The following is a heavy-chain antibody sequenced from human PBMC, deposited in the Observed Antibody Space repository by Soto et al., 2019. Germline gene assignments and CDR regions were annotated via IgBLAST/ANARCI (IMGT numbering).Heavy chain of an antibody. J-gene: IGHJ4*02. CDR2: ISSSSSTI. Sequence: EVQLVDSGGGLEQPGGSLRLSCVASGFTFSIYSMNWVRQAPGKRLEWGSYISSSSSTIYYADSVKGRFTLSRDNAKNLLYPPMTSLRAENTAVYYCASQNFCTSSSCLNLGQGTLGTVSS. CDR3: ASQNFCTSSSCLN. V-gene: IGHV3-48*01. CDR1: GFTFSIYS. D-gene: IGHD2-2*01.